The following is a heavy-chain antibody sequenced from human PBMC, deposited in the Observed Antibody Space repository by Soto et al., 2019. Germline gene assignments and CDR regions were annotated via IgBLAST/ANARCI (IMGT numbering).Heavy chain of an antibody. CDR3: ARDAEAAAGTEYNWFDP. D-gene: IGHD6-13*01. CDR2: ISAYNGNT. Sequence: XSVKVSCKASGYTFTSYGISWVRQAPVQGLEWMGWISAYNGNTNYAQKLQGRVTMTTDTSTSTAYMELRSLRSDDTAVYYCARDAEAAAGTEYNWFDPWGQGTLVTVSS. CDR1: GYTFTSYG. V-gene: IGHV1-18*01. J-gene: IGHJ5*02.